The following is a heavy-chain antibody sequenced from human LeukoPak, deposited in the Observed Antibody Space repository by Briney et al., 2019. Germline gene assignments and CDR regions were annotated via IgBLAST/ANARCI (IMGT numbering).Heavy chain of an antibody. CDR2: MYLSGTT. CDR3: ASVYGDSRFFGFDP. V-gene: IGHV4-4*02. D-gene: IGHD4-17*01. Sequence: PSETLSLTCTVSGDSINSLDLWSWVRQPPGKGLEWIGEMYLSGTTHSNPSVKSRVTISVDKSKNQFSLKLSSVTAADTAVYYCASVYGDSRFFGFDPWGQGTLVTVSS. J-gene: IGHJ5*02. CDR1: GDSINSLDL.